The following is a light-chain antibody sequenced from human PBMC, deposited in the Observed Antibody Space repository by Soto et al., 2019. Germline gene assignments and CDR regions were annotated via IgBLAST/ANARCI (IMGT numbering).Light chain of an antibody. V-gene: IGLV2-23*02. CDR3: CSSAGAITPHV. CDR2: EVV. CDR1: SSDVTNYNL. Sequence: QSALTQPASVSGSPGQSITISCSGTSSDVTNYNLVSWYQQHPGKAPKLLLYEVVKRPSGISNRFSGSTSANTASLTISGLQAEDEGDYYCCSSAGAITPHVFGTGTKVTV. J-gene: IGLJ1*01.